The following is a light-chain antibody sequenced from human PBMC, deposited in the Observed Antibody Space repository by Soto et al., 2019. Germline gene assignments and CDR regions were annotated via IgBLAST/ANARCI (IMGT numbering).Light chain of an antibody. CDR3: ISYTSSNNIL. CDR2: EVN. J-gene: IGLJ7*01. Sequence: QSALTQPASVSGSPGQSITISCTGISSDVGDYNYVSWYQQHPGKAPKLMIYEVNNRPSGVSDRFSGSKSGNTASLTISGLQAEDEADYYCISYTSSNNILFGGGTQLTVL. CDR1: SSDVGDYNY. V-gene: IGLV2-14*01.